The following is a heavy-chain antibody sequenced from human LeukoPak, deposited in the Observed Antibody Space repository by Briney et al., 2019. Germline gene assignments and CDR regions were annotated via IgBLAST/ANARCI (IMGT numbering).Heavy chain of an antibody. Sequence: GGSLRLSCAASGFTFSGYTMNWVRQAPGKGLEWVSSISSSSSYIYYADSVKGRFTISRDNSKNTLYLQMNSLRAEDTAVYYCARGDYYDSSRTSFDPWGQGTLVTVSS. V-gene: IGHV3-21*01. CDR1: GFTFSGYT. J-gene: IGHJ5*02. CDR2: ISSSSSYI. CDR3: ARGDYYDSSRTSFDP. D-gene: IGHD3-22*01.